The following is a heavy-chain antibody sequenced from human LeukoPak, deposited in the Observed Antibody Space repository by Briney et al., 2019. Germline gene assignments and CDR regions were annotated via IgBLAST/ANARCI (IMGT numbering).Heavy chain of an antibody. Sequence: GGSLRLSCAASGFTFSSYSMNWLRQAPGKGLEWVSSISTSSSVIYYADSVKGRFTISRDNAKNSLYLQMNSLRAEDTAVFYCVRGVGGDFDFDYWGQGTLVTVSS. CDR3: VRGVGGDFDFDY. V-gene: IGHV3-21*01. CDR2: ISTSSSVI. J-gene: IGHJ4*02. CDR1: GFTFSSYS. D-gene: IGHD1-26*01.